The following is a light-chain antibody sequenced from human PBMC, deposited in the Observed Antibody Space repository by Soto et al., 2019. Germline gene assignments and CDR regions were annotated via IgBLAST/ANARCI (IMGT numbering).Light chain of an antibody. CDR1: QTISSW. CDR2: TAS. J-gene: IGKJ1*01. V-gene: IGKV1-5*03. Sequence: DIQMTQSPSTLSGSVGDRVTITCRASQTISSWLAWYQQKPGKAPKLLIYTASTLNSGVPSRFSGSGSGTAFTITIRNSQPDAFAHYQHQHNYSYSEAFGQGTKLELK. CDR3: QHNYSYSEA.